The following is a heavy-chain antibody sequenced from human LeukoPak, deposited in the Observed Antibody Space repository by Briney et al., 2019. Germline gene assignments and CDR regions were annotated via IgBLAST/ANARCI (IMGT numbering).Heavy chain of an antibody. V-gene: IGHV3-9*01. D-gene: IGHD4-17*01. CDR2: ISWNSGTI. CDR3: AKGEYGDYNLNWFDP. J-gene: IGHJ5*02. CDR1: GFTFHEYA. Sequence: GGSLRLSCAASGFTFHEYAMHWVRQVPGKGLAWVSGISWNSGTIDYADSVKGRFTISRDNAKNSLYLQMNSLRAEDTALYYCAKGEYGDYNLNWFDPWGQGTLVTVSS.